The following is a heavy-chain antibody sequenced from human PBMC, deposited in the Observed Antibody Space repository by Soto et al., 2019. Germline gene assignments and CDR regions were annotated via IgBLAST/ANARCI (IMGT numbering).Heavy chain of an antibody. Sequence: QLQLVESGGGVVQPGRSLRLSCAASGFIFSSYGMHWVRQAPGKGLEWVALISYHGSDKYYADSVKGRFTISRDNSKNTLDLKMSSLRVEDAAVYYCAKSPSARGSAAGTIDYWGQGTLVTVSS. CDR3: AKSPSARGSAAGTIDY. CDR2: ISYHGSDK. D-gene: IGHD6-13*01. CDR1: GFIFSSYG. V-gene: IGHV3-30*18. J-gene: IGHJ4*02.